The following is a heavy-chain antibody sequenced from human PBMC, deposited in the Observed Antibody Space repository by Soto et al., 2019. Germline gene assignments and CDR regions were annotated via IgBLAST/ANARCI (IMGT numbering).Heavy chain of an antibody. V-gene: IGHV3-33*01. Sequence: QVQLVESGGGVVQPGRSLRLSCAASGFTFSSYGMHWVRQAPGKGLEWVAVIWYDGSNKYYADSVKGRFTISRDNSKNTLYLQMNSLRAEDTAVYYCARRDYGGYVGYWGQGTLVTVSS. J-gene: IGHJ4*02. CDR1: GFTFSSYG. D-gene: IGHD4-17*01. CDR2: IWYDGSNK. CDR3: ARRDYGGYVGY.